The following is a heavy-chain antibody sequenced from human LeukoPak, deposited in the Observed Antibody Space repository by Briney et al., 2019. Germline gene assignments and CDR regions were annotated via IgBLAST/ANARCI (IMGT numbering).Heavy chain of an antibody. Sequence: GGSLRLSCAASGFTFSSYAMSWVRQAPGKGLEWVSAISGSGGSTYYADSVKGRFTISRDTSKNTLYLQMNSLRGEDTAVYKCARTNRGGWLQYYSGMDVWGQGTSVTVSS. CDR2: ISGSGGST. V-gene: IGHV3-23*01. CDR3: ARTNRGGWLQYYSGMDV. CDR1: GFTFSSYA. D-gene: IGHD6-19*01. J-gene: IGHJ6*02.